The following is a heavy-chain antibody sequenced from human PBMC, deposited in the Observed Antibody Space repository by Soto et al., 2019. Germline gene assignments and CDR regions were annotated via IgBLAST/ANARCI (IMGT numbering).Heavy chain of an antibody. CDR3: AKDVVVGATTGLGDYYYYYGMDV. J-gene: IGHJ6*02. CDR2: ISYDGSNK. V-gene: IGHV3-30*18. CDR1: GFTFSSYG. Sequence: QVQLVESGGGVVQPGRSLRLSCAASGFTFSSYGMHWVRQAPGKGLEWVAVISYDGSNKYYAASVKGRFTISRDNSKNTLYLQMNSLRAEDTAVYYCAKDVVVGATTGLGDYYYYYGMDVWGHGTPVTVSS. D-gene: IGHD1-26*01.